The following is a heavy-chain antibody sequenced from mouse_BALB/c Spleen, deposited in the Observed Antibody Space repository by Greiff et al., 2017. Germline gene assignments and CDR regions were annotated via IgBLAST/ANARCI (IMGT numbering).Heavy chain of an antibody. J-gene: IGHJ1*01. CDR1: GFTFTDYY. CDR2: IRNKANGYTT. Sequence: DVMLVESGGGLVQPGGSLRLSCATSGFTFTDYYMSWVRQPPGKALEWLGFIRNKANGYTTEYSASVKGRFTISRDNSQSILYLQMNTLRAEDSATYYCARVHYGSSYWYFDVWGAGTTVTVSS. CDR3: ARVHYGSSYWYFDV. V-gene: IGHV7-3*02. D-gene: IGHD1-1*01.